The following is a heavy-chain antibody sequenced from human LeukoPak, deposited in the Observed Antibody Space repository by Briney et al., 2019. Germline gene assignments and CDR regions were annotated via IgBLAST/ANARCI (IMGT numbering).Heavy chain of an antibody. J-gene: IGHJ4*02. CDR2: IKQDGTEK. D-gene: IGHD3-10*01. V-gene: IGHV3-7*01. Sequence: GESLRLSCAASGFTFTTYWMSWVRQAPGKGLEWVANIKQDGTEKYYVDSVKGRFTISRDDAKNSLYLQMNSLRVEDTAVYYCAKVAKYYYGSETYYFFEHWGQGTPVTASS. CDR1: GFTFTTYW. CDR3: AKVAKYYYGSETYYFFEH.